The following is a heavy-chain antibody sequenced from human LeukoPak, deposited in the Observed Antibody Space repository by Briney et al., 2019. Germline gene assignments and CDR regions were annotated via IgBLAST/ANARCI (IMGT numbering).Heavy chain of an antibody. CDR3: ARDGLAVAGKHYYYMDV. J-gene: IGHJ6*03. V-gene: IGHV3-66*02. Sequence: PGGSLRLSCAASGFTVSSNYMSWVRQAPGKGLEWVSVIYSGGSTYYADSVKGRFTISRDNSKNTLYLQMNSLRAEDTAVYYCARDGLAVAGKHYYYMDVWGKGTTVTVSS. D-gene: IGHD6-19*01. CDR1: GFTVSSNY. CDR2: IYSGGST.